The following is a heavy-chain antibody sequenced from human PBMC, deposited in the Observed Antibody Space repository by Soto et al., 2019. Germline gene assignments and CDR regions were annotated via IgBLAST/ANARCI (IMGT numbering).Heavy chain of an antibody. J-gene: IGHJ4*02. CDR2: ISSTTNYI. CDR1: GFTFTRYS. V-gene: IGHV3-21*06. CDR3: ARESEDLTSNFDY. Sequence: GGSLRLSXXASGFTFTRYSMNWVRQAPGKGLEWVSSISSTTNYIYYGDSMKGRFTISRDNAKNSLYLEMNSLRAEDTAVYYCARESEDLTSNFDYWGQGTLVTVSS.